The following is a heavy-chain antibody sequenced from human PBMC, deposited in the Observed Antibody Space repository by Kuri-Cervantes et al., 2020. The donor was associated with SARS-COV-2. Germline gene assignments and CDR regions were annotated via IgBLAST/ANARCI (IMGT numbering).Heavy chain of an antibody. V-gene: IGHV1-2*04. D-gene: IGHD3-3*01. CDR2: INPKSGGT. Sequence: ASVKVSCKASGYTFTGYYVHWIRQAPGEGLEWMGWINPKSGGTNYAQKFQCWVTMTRETSISTAYMELSRLRSDDTAVYYCARGPAITIFGVLRGREDWFDPWGQGTLVTVSS. CDR1: GYTFTGYY. CDR3: ARGPAITIFGVLRGREDWFDP. J-gene: IGHJ5*02.